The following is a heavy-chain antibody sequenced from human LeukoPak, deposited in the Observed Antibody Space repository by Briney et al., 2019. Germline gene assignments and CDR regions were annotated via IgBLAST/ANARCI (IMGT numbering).Heavy chain of an antibody. CDR3: ARAPGRNEAFDM. J-gene: IGHJ3*02. D-gene: IGHD1-26*01. V-gene: IGHV3-74*01. CDR1: GFXFSDYW. Sequence: GGSLRLSCAASGFXFSDYWIHWVRQAPGKGLVWVSRISSDGTTTSYADSVKGRFTISRDNAKSTLYLQMNSLRGEDTAVYYCARAPGRNEAFDMWGQGTMVTVSS. CDR2: ISSDGTTT.